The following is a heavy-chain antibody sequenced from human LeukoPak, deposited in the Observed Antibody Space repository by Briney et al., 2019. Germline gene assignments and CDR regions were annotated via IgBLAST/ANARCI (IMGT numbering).Heavy chain of an antibody. Sequence: SETLSLTCTVSGGSISSYYWSWIRQPPGKGLEWIGYIYYSGSTNYNPSLKSRVTMSVDTSKNQFSLKLSSVTAADTAVYYCARYPGSAFDIWGQGTMVTVSS. D-gene: IGHD3-10*01. CDR1: GGSISSYY. CDR2: IYYSGST. CDR3: ARYPGSAFDI. V-gene: IGHV4-59*08. J-gene: IGHJ3*02.